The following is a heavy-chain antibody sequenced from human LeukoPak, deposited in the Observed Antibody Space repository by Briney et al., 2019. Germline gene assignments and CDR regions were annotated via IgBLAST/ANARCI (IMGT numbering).Heavy chain of an antibody. Sequence: GGSLRLSCAASGFTFNSYAMSWVRQAPGKGLEWVSGMSGSGGRTYYADSVKGRFTISRDNSKNTLYLQMNSLRAEDTAVYYCARDYCSSTSCYPAYFDYWGQGTLVTVSS. CDR1: GFTFNSYA. CDR3: ARDYCSSTSCYPAYFDY. J-gene: IGHJ4*02. V-gene: IGHV3-23*01. CDR2: MSGSGGRT. D-gene: IGHD2-2*01.